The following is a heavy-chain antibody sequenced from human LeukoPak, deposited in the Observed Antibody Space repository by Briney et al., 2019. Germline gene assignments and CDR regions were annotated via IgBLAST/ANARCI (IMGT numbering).Heavy chain of an antibody. CDR1: GFTFSSYA. Sequence: GGSLRLSCAASGFTFSSYAMSWVRQAPGKGLEWVSAISGSGGSTYYADSVKGRVTISRDNSKNTLYLQMNSLRAEDTAVYYCAKDPTNYDSSGYYFSDYWGQGTLVTVSS. J-gene: IGHJ4*02. CDR3: AKDPTNYDSSGYYFSDY. D-gene: IGHD3-22*01. V-gene: IGHV3-23*01. CDR2: ISGSGGST.